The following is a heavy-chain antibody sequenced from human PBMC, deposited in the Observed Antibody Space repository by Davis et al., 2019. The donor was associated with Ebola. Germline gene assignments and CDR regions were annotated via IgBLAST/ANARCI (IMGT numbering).Heavy chain of an antibody. Sequence: GESLKISCAASGFTFSSYAMSWVRQAPGKGLEWVSAISGSGGSTYYADSVKGRFTIPRDNSKNTLYLQMNSLRAEDTAVYYCAKFIAAAGKRFDPWGQGTLVTVSS. CDR1: GFTFSSYA. V-gene: IGHV3-23*01. D-gene: IGHD6-13*01. CDR3: AKFIAAAGKRFDP. J-gene: IGHJ5*02. CDR2: ISGSGGST.